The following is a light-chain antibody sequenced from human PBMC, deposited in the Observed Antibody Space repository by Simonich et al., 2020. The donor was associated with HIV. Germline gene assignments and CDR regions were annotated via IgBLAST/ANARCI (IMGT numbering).Light chain of an antibody. V-gene: IGLV2-14*03. CDR1: SSDVGGYNY. Sequence: QSALTQPASVSGSPGQSITISCTGTSSDVGGYNYVSWYQQHPGKAPKLMIYVVSNRPSGVSNRFSGSKSGNTASLTISGLQAEDEADYYCCSYAGSSIVIFGGGTKLTVL. J-gene: IGLJ2*01. CDR2: VVS. CDR3: CSYAGSSIVI.